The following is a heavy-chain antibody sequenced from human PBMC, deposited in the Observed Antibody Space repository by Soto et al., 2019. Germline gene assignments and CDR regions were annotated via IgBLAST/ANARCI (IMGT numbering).Heavy chain of an antibody. CDR1: GFSLSTSVVG. CDR3: AHRLWFGEPISVGPFDY. CDR2: IYWNDDK. J-gene: IGHJ4*02. Sequence: QITLKESGPTLVKPTQTLTLTCTFSGFSLSTSVVGVGWIRQPPGKALEWLALIYWNDDKRYSPSLKSRLTITKDTSKNQVVLTMTNMDPVDTATYYCAHRLWFGEPISVGPFDYWGQGTMVTVSS. D-gene: IGHD3-10*01. V-gene: IGHV2-5*01.